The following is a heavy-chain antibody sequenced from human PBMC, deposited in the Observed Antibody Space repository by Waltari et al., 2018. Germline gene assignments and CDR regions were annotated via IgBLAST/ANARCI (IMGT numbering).Heavy chain of an antibody. V-gene: IGHV4-4*07. CDR2: IYTSGST. Sequence: QVQLQESGPGLVKPSETLSLTCTVSGGSIRSYYWGWIRQPAGKGLEWIGRIYTSGSTNYNPSLKSRVTMSVDTSKNQFSLKLSSVTAADTAVYYCARGGATMIVVGDDAFDIWGQGTMVTVSS. D-gene: IGHD3-22*01. J-gene: IGHJ3*02. CDR3: ARGGATMIVVGDDAFDI. CDR1: GGSIRSYY.